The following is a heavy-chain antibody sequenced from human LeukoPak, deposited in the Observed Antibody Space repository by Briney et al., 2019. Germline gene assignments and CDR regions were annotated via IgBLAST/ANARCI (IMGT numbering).Heavy chain of an antibody. D-gene: IGHD1-26*01. CDR1: GFTFDDYG. J-gene: IGHJ6*03. Sequence: GGSLRLSCAASGFTFDDYGMSWVRQAPGKGLEWVSGINWNGGSTGYADSVKGRFTISRDNAKNSLYLHMNSLRAEDTALYHCARPYSGSYYYYYMDVWGKGTTVTASS. CDR3: ARPYSGSYYYYYMDV. CDR2: INWNGGST. V-gene: IGHV3-20*01.